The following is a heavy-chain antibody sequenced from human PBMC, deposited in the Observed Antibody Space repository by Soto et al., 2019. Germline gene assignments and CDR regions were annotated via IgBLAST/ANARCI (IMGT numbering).Heavy chain of an antibody. Sequence: QVQLVQSGAEVKKPGASVKVSCKASGYTFTSYGISWVRQAPGQGLEWMGWISAYNGNTNYARKLQGRVTMTTATXTRTAYRELRCRMTDDTAVYYCAVRYSSASSAVDYWGQGALVSVSS. D-gene: IGHD6-6*01. CDR3: AVRYSSASSAVDY. CDR2: ISAYNGNT. V-gene: IGHV1-18*01. J-gene: IGHJ4*02. CDR1: GYTFTSYG.